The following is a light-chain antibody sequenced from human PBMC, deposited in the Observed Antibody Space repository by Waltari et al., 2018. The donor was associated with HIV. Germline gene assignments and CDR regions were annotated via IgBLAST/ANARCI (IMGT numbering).Light chain of an antibody. CDR2: GIN. CDR1: NSNVGISY. CDR3: AAWDYSLSGWV. Sequence: QSVLTQPPSASGTPGQRVTISCSGSNSNVGISYVYWYQQRPGTTHKLFIYGINQRPSGVLDRFSGSKSGTSVSLVISGIRSEDEADYYCAAWDYSLSGWVFGGGTKLTVL. J-gene: IGLJ3*02. V-gene: IGLV1-47*01.